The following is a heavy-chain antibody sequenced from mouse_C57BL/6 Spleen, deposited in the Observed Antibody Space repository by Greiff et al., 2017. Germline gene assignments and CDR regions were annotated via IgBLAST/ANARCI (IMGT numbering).Heavy chain of an antibody. CDR3: ATYGSRGYYAMDY. V-gene: IGHV2-2*01. D-gene: IGHD1-1*01. Sequence: VQLQQSGPGLVQPSQSLSITCTVSGFSLTSYGVHWVRQSPGKGLEWLGVIWSGGSTDYNAAFISRLSISKDNSKSQVFLKMNSLQADDTAIYYCATYGSRGYYAMDYWGQGTSVTVSS. CDR1: GFSLTSYG. CDR2: IWSGGST. J-gene: IGHJ4*01.